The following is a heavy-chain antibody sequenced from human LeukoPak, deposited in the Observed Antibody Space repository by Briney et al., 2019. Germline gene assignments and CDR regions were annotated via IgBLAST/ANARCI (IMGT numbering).Heavy chain of an antibody. J-gene: IGHJ4*02. D-gene: IGHD3-22*01. Sequence: SETLSLTCTVSGGSISSYYWSWIRQPPGKGLEWIGYIYYSGSTNYNPSLKSRVTISVDTSKNPFSLKLSSVTAADTAVYYCARADSSRARIDYWGQGTLVTVSS. CDR2: IYYSGST. CDR3: ARADSSRARIDY. CDR1: GGSISSYY. V-gene: IGHV4-59*01.